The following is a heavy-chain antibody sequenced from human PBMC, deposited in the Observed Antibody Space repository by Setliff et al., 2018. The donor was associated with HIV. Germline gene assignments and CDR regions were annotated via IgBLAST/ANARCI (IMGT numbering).Heavy chain of an antibody. CDR3: ARDHIVATIRDYYYGMDV. D-gene: IGHD5-12*01. CDR2: IYYSGNT. Sequence: SETLSLTCTVSGGSINSGSYYWSWIRQPPGKGLEWIGNIYYSGNTYYNPSLKSRVTISIDTSKNQFSLKLSSVTPADTAVYYCARDHIVATIRDYYYGMDVWGQGTTVTVSS. CDR1: GGSINSGSYY. V-gene: IGHV4-39*07. J-gene: IGHJ6*02.